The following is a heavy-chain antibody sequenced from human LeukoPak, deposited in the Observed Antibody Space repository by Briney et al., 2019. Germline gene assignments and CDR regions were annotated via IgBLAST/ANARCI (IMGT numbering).Heavy chain of an antibody. V-gene: IGHV3-48*03. CDR2: ISSSGGLT. CDR3: AREIYCSASSCTGGVFDI. D-gene: IGHD2-15*01. J-gene: IGHJ3*02. CDR1: GFTLSSYE. Sequence: GGSLRLSCAASGFTLSSYEMTWVRQAPGKGLEWVSFISSSGGLTFYADSVKGRFTISRDNSKNTLYLQMNSLRVEDTAVYYYAREIYCSASSCTGGVFDIWGQGTMVTVSS.